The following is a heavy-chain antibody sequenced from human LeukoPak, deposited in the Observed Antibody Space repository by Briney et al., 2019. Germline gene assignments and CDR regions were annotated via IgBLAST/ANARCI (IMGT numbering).Heavy chain of an antibody. D-gene: IGHD3-22*01. CDR1: GFTFDDYA. V-gene: IGHV3-9*01. CDR3: AKDTSEGYYDSSGYFGSGPHFDY. Sequence: GGSLRLSCAASGFTFDDYAMLWVRQAPGKGLEWVSGIRWNSGSIGYADSVKGRFTISRDNAKNSLYLQMNSVRAEDTALYYCAKDTSEGYYDSSGYFGSGPHFDYWGQGTLVTVSS. J-gene: IGHJ4*02. CDR2: IRWNSGSI.